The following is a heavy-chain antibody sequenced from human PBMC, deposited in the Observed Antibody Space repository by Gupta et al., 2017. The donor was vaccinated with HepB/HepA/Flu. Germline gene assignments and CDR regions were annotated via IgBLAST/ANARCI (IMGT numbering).Heavy chain of an antibody. J-gene: IGHJ4*02. V-gene: IGHV4-34*01. D-gene: IGHD3-10*01. CDR3: ARGGYYGSGSSKYYFDY. CDR2: INHSGRT. CDR1: GGYFSGYY. Sequence: QVQLQQWGAGLLKPSETLSLTCAVYGGYFSGYYWSWISQPPGNGLEWIGEINHSGRTNYNPSLKSRFTISVDTSKNQFSRKLSSVPAADTAVYYGARGGYYGSGSSKYYFDYWGQGTLVTVSS.